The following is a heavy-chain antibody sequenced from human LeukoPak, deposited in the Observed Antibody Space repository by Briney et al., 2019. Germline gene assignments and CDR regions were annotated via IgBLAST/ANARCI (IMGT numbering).Heavy chain of an antibody. Sequence: GASVKVSCKASGGTFSSYAISWVRQAPGQGLEWMGGIIPIFGTANYAQKFQGRVTITADESTSTAYMELSSLRSEDTAVYYCARVAARGVNYGSGSRDYWGQGTLVTVSS. CDR1: GGTFSSYA. V-gene: IGHV1-69*13. CDR3: ARVAARGVNYGSGSRDY. J-gene: IGHJ4*02. D-gene: IGHD3-10*01. CDR2: IIPIFGTA.